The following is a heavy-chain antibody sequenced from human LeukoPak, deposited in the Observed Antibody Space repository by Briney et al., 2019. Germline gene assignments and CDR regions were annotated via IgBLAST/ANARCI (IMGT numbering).Heavy chain of an antibody. J-gene: IGHJ4*02. CDR3: GRDNDGGRYYFDY. V-gene: IGHV4-4*07. CDR1: GGSISSYY. CDR2: IYTSGST. D-gene: IGHD1-1*01. Sequence: PSETLSLTCTVSGGSISSYYWSWIRQPAAKGLEWIGRIYTSGSTNYNPSLKSRVTMSVDTSKNQFSLKLSSVTARDKAVYYWGRDNDGGRYYFDYWGQGTLVTVSS.